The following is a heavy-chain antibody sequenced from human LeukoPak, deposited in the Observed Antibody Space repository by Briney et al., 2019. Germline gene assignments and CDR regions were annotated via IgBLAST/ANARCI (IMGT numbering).Heavy chain of an antibody. V-gene: IGHV4-34*01. CDR3: ARTLEWSPKVPWDV. CDR2: INHSGST. D-gene: IGHD3-3*01. Sequence: SETLSLTCAVYGGSFSGYYWSWIRQPPGKGLEWIGEINHSGSTNYNPPLKSRVTISVDTSKNQFSLKLSSVTAADTAVYYCARTLEWSPKVPWDVWGKGTTVTVSS. J-gene: IGHJ6*04. CDR1: GGSFSGYY.